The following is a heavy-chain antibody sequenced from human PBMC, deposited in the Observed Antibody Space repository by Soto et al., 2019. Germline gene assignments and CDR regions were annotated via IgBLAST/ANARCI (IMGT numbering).Heavy chain of an antibody. CDR3: ATQTVRRGEAFDI. J-gene: IGHJ3*02. CDR2: IIPIFGTA. Sequence: QVQLVQSGAEVKKPGSSVKVSCKASGGTFSSYAISWVRQAPGPGLEWMGGIIPIFGTANYAQKIQGRVTITADESTCTADMELSSLSSEDTAVYYFATQTVRRGEAFDIWGQGAMVTVAS. V-gene: IGHV1-69*01. CDR1: GGTFSSYA. D-gene: IGHD3-10*01.